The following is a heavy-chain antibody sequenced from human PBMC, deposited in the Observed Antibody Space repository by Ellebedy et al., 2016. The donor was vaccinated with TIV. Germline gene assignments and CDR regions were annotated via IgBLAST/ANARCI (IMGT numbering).Heavy chain of an antibody. CDR2: ISYYGSNK. CDR3: ARDFQELGSSWLLDY. V-gene: IGHV3-30*04. D-gene: IGHD6-13*01. CDR1: GFTFSSYA. J-gene: IGHJ4*02. Sequence: GESLKISCAASGFTFSSYAMHWVRQAPGKGLEWVALISYYGSNKYYADSVKGRFTISTDNSKNTLYLQMNSLRAEDSALYYCARDFQELGSSWLLDYWGQGTLVTVSS.